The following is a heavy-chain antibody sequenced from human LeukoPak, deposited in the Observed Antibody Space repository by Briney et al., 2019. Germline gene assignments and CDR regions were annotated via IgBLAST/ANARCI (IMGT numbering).Heavy chain of an antibody. D-gene: IGHD6-13*01. V-gene: IGHV3-7*03. CDR3: VKNSGWYRLDC. CDR1: GLTFSNYW. J-gene: IGHJ4*02. CDR2: IKEDGSEK. Sequence: GGSLRLSCAASGLTFSNYWMTWVRQAPGKGLEWVADIKEDGSEKYYVDSVKGRFTISRDNAKNSLFLQMDSLRSEDTAVYYCVKNSGWYRLDCWGQGTLVTVSS.